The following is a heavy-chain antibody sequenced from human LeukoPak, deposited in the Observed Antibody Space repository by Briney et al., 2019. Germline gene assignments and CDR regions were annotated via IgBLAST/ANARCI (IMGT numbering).Heavy chain of an antibody. J-gene: IGHJ3*02. CDR3: ARDSPYCSSTSCYISHDAFDI. CDR2: INWNGGST. Sequence: PGGSLRLSCAASGFTFDDYGMSWVRQAPGKGLEWASGINWNGGSTGYADSVKGRFTISRDNAKNSLYLQMNSLRAEDTALYYCARDSPYCSSTSCYISHDAFDIWGQGTMVTVSS. D-gene: IGHD2-2*02. CDR1: GFTFDDYG. V-gene: IGHV3-20*04.